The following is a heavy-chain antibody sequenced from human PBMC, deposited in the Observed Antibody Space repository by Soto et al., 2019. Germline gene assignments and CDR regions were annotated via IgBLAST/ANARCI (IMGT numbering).Heavy chain of an antibody. CDR3: AGVDHRGYFAILTDY. D-gene: IGHD3-9*01. CDR1: GDSLSSGGHY. J-gene: IGHJ4*02. V-gene: IGHV4-31*03. Sequence: PSETLSLTCTVSGDSLSSGGHYWSWIRQHPGKGLEWIGHIYDSVNTYYSPSLRSRVTISADMSKNQFPLNLRSVTAADTAVYYCAGVDHRGYFAILTDYWGQGTLVTVS. CDR2: IYDSVNT.